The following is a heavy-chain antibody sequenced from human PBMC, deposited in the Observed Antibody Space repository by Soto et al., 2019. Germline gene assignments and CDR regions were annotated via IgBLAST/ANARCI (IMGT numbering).Heavy chain of an antibody. CDR3: ALRAPPIVGVNLFHS. J-gene: IGHJ4*02. V-gene: IGHV2-5*02. CDR2: IYWDDDK. CDR1: GFSLSTSGVG. Sequence: QITLKESGPTLVKPTQTLTLTCTFSGFSLSTSGVGVGWIRQPPGKALEWLALIYWDDDKRYSPSLKSRLTITKDTSKNQVVLTITNMDPVDTATYYCALRAPPIVGVNLFHSWGQGTLVTVSS. D-gene: IGHD1-26*01.